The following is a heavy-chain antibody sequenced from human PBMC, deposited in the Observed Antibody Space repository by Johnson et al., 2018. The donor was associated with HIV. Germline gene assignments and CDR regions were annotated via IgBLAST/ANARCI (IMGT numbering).Heavy chain of an antibody. D-gene: IGHD6-19*01. Sequence: QMQLVESGGGVVQPGRSLRLSCAASGFIFSSYAMHWVRQAPGEGLEWVAVISYDGNKTYYADSVKGRFTISRDNAKNSLYLQINSLRAEDTAVYYCAKVARYGGSGWVDAFEMWGRGTKVTVSS. V-gene: IGHV3-30*04. CDR1: GFIFSSYA. CDR3: AKVARYGGSGWVDAFEM. CDR2: ISYDGNKT. J-gene: IGHJ3*02.